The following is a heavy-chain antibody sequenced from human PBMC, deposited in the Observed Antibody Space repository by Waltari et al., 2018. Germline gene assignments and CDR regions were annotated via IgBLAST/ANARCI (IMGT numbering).Heavy chain of an antibody. CDR3: ARGDYDFWSGYLLSDY. CDR1: GGSISSGSYY. V-gene: IGHV4-61*02. Sequence: QVQLQESGPGLVKPSQTLSLTCTVSGGSISSGSYYWSWIRPPAGKGLEWIGRIYTSGSTNYNPSLKSRVTISVDTSKNQFSLKLSSVTAADTAVYYCARGDYDFWSGYLLSDYWGQGTLVTVSS. D-gene: IGHD3-3*01. CDR2: IYTSGST. J-gene: IGHJ4*02.